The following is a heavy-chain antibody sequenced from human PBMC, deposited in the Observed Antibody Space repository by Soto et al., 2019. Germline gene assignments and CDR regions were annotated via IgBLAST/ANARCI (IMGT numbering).Heavy chain of an antibody. CDR3: ARDLDASGSYFTNY. V-gene: IGHV1-18*01. CDR2: ISPHKGDT. Sequence: ASVKVSCKTSGYTFSSIGISWVRQAPGQGLEWMGWISPHKGDTYYAQRLQGRVTMTTDTSTSTAYMELRSLRSDDTAVYFCARDLDASGSYFTNYWGQGTLVTVSS. J-gene: IGHJ4*02. CDR1: GYTFSSIG. D-gene: IGHD3-10*01.